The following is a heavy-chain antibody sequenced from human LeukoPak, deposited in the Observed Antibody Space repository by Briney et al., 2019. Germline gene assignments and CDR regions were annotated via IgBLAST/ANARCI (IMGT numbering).Heavy chain of an antibody. J-gene: IGHJ4*02. CDR3: ARTAGYCSGGTCVDS. CDR2: IYYSGST. CDR1: GGSMGSSSYY. D-gene: IGHD2-15*01. V-gene: IGHV4-39*01. Sequence: KPSETLSLPCSVSGGSMGSSSYYWGRSRQPPGKGREWIGTIYYSGSTYYNPSLQRRLTIAADTSNNQFSLRLSSVTAADTAVYYCARTAGYCSGGTCVDSWGQGTLITVSS.